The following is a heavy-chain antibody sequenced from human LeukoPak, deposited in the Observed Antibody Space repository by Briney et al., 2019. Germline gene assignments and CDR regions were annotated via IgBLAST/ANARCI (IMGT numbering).Heavy chain of an antibody. J-gene: IGHJ6*03. D-gene: IGHD6-13*01. CDR3: AKGGYIAAAGTVYYYMDV. CDR1: GFTFSSYA. V-gene: IGHV3-23*01. Sequence: PGGSLRLSCAASGFTFSSYAMSWVRQAPGKGLEWVSAISGSGGSTYYADSVKGRFTISRDSSKNTLYLQMNSLRAEDTAVYYCAKGGYIAAAGTVYYYMDVWGKGTTVTVSS. CDR2: ISGSGGST.